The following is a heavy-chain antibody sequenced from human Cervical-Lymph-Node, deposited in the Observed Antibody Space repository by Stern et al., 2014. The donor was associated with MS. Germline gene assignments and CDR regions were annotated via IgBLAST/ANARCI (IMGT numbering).Heavy chain of an antibody. D-gene: IGHD6-19*01. CDR3: TRAGGSDWSTAYCDS. CDR2: RRNKANSYTT. V-gene: IGHV3-72*01. J-gene: IGHJ4*02. CDR1: GFTFSDHY. Sequence: VQLEESGGGLVQPGGSLRLSCAVSGFTFSDHYIDWVRHAPGQGPERVGRRRNKANSYTTEYAASVKGRFIISRDDSKSSLYLHMNSLKTEDTALYYCTRAGGSDWSTAYCDSWGQGTLVTVSS.